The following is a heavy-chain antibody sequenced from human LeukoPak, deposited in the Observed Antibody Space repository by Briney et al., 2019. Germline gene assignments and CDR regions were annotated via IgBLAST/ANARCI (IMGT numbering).Heavy chain of an antibody. V-gene: IGHV3-53*01. CDR3: ARAIQSHLLKGYFDY. J-gene: IGHJ4*02. D-gene: IGHD2-2*01. Sequence: GGSLRLSCAPFRFTVSTNYMSWVRQAPGKGLEWVSTIYSDGTPYYADSLKGRFTISRDNSKNTLYLGMNSLRAEDTAIYYCARAIQSHLLKGYFDYWGQGSLVTVSS. CDR1: RFTVSTNY. CDR2: IYSDGTP.